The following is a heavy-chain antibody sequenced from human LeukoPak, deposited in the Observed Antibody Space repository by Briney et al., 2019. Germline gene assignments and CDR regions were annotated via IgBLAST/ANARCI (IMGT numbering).Heavy chain of an antibody. CDR2: INPSGGST. CDR3: ARLHIVVVPAARYYFDY. J-gene: IGHJ4*02. Sequence: ASVKVSCKASGYTFTSYYMHWVRQAPGQGLEWMGIINPSGGSTSYAQKFQGRVTMTRDTSTSTVYMELSSLRSEDTAVYYCARLHIVVVPAARYYFDYWGQGTLVTVSS. V-gene: IGHV1-46*01. D-gene: IGHD2-2*01. CDR1: GYTFTSYY.